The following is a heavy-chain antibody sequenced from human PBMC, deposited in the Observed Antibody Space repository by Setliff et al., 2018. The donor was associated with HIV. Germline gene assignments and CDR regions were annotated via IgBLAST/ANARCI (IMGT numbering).Heavy chain of an antibody. CDR1: GASISSTSYY. Sequence: PSETLSLTCAVSGASISSTSYYWSWIRQHPGKGLEWIGYIYYSGSTYYNPSLKTRVTISVDGSKNQFSLKLKSVTAADTAVYYCARWHPPYGFWEEDYWGQGTLVTVSS. J-gene: IGHJ4*02. D-gene: IGHD3-10*01. V-gene: IGHV4-39*01. CDR2: IYYSGST. CDR3: ARWHPPYGFWEEDY.